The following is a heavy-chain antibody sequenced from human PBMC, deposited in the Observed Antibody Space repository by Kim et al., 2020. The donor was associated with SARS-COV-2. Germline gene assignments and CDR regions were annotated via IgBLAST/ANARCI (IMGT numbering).Heavy chain of an antibody. CDR3: ANSGGYDEGGFGFFDY. CDR2: ISYDGSNK. Sequence: GGSLRLSCAASGFTFSSYGMHWVRQAPGKGLEWVAVISYDGSNKYYADSVKGRFTISRDNSKNTLYLQMNSLRAEDTAVYYCANSGGYDEGGFGFFDYWGQGTLVTVSS. V-gene: IGHV3-30*18. J-gene: IGHJ4*02. D-gene: IGHD5-12*01. CDR1: GFTFSSYG.